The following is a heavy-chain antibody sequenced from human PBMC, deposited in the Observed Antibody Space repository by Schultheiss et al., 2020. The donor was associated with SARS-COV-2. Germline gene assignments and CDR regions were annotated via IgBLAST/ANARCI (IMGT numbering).Heavy chain of an antibody. D-gene: IGHD3-10*01. Sequence: ESLKISCAASGFTFDDHGMSWVRQAPGKGLEWIGEINHSGSTNYNPSLKSRVTISVDTSKNQFSLKLSSVTAADTAVYYCARAKGELWFGEFDHSWFDPWGQGTLVTVSS. CDR1: GFTFDDHG. J-gene: IGHJ5*02. CDR2: INHSGST. CDR3: ARAKGELWFGEFDHSWFDP. V-gene: IGHV4-34*01.